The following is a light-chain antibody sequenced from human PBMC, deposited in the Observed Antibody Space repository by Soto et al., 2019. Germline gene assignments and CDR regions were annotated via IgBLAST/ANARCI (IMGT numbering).Light chain of an antibody. V-gene: IGLV2-14*01. CDR1: SSDVGGYNY. Sequence: QSVLTQPASVSGSPGQSITISCTGTSSDVGGYNYVSWYQQHPGKAPKLLIYDVNNRPTGVSTRFSGSKSGNTASLTISGLQAMDEAHYYCNSYTSSSTLNWVFGRGTKLTVL. J-gene: IGLJ3*02. CDR2: DVN. CDR3: NSYTSSSTLNWV.